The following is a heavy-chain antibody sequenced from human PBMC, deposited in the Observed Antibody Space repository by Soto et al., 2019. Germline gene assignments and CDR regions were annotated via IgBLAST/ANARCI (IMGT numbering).Heavy chain of an antibody. D-gene: IGHD3-10*01. J-gene: IGHJ6*02. V-gene: IGHV1-2*04. CDR1: GYTFTGYY. Sequence: ASVKVSCKASGYTFTGYYMHWVRQAPGQGLGGMGWINPNSGGTNYAQKFQGWVTMTRDTSISTAYMELSRLRSDDTAVYYCAREFRMVRGVIKYYYYYGIDVWGQGTTVTVSS. CDR2: INPNSGGT. CDR3: AREFRMVRGVIKYYYYYGIDV.